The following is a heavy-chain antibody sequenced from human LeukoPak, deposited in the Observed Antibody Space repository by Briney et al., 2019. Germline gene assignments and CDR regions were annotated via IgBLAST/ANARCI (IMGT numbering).Heavy chain of an antibody. J-gene: IGHJ3*02. CDR1: GFIFGDYT. CDR2: IRSQDLGATT. D-gene: IGHD3-10*01. Sequence: GGSLRLSCTVSGFIFGDYTMNRVRQAPGKGLEWVSFIRSQDLGATTAYAASVKGRFTILRDDSKSIAYLQMNSLKTDDTAVYYCTRTPRSAGDYYDTWGQGTMVTVSS. V-gene: IGHV3-49*04. CDR3: TRTPRSAGDYYDT.